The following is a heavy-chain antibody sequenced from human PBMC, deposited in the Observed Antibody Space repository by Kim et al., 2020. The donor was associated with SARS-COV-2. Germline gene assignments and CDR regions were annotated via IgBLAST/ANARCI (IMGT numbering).Heavy chain of an antibody. D-gene: IGHD3-3*01. CDR2: ST. V-gene: IGHV4-39*07. J-gene: IGHJ4*02. Sequence: STYYTPTLKSRVTISVDTSKNQFSLKLSSVTAADTAVYYCARDFGNVHDYWGQGTLVTVSS. CDR3: ARDFGNVHDY.